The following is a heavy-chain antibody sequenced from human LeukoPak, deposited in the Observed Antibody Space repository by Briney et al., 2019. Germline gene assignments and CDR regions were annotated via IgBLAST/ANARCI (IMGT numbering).Heavy chain of an antibody. D-gene: IGHD3/OR15-3a*01. V-gene: IGHV4-34*01. CDR2: INHSGST. CDR1: GGSFSGYY. J-gene: IGHJ1*01. Sequence: SETLSLTCAVYGGSFSGYYWSWIRQPPGKGLEWIGEINHSGSTNYNPSLKSRVTISVDTSKNQFSLKLSSVTAADTAVYYCARGGLLDQYFQHWGQGTLVTVSS. CDR3: ARGGLLDQYFQH.